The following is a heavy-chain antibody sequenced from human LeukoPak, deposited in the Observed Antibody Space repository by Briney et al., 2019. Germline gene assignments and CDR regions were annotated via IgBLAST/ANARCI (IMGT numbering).Heavy chain of an antibody. CDR1: GGSISSYY. D-gene: IGHD3-3*01. J-gene: IGHJ4*01. Sequence: KPSETLSLTCTVSGGSISSYYWSWIRHPPGKGLEWIWRIYTSGSTNYNPSLKSRVTMSVDTSKNPFSLKLSSVTAADTAVYYCARRGGLTIFGVLMEYFFDSWGQEPWSPSPQ. CDR3: ARRGGLTIFGVLMEYFFDS. CDR2: IYTSGST. V-gene: IGHV4-4*07.